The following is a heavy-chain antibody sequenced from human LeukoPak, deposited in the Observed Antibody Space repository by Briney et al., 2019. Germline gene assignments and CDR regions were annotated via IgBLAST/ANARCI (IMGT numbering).Heavy chain of an antibody. CDR1: GFTFSNYG. J-gene: IGHJ4*02. Sequence: GGSLRLSCAASGFTFSNYGMHWVRQAPGKGLEWVAFIRYDGNNKYYADSVKGRFTISRDNSKNTLFMQMSSLRAEDTAVYCCAKDQGGYSFGTTDYWGQGTLVTVSS. D-gene: IGHD5-18*01. CDR2: IRYDGNNK. CDR3: AKDQGGYSFGTTDY. V-gene: IGHV3-30*02.